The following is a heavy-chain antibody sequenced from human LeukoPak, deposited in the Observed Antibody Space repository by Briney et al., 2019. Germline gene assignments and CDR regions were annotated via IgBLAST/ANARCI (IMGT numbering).Heavy chain of an antibody. CDR1: GFTFSSYW. CDR2: INSDGSST. D-gene: IGHD3-10*01. V-gene: IGHV3-74*01. CDR3: AREDYYGSGRRAFDP. Sequence: GGSLRLSCAASGFTFSSYWMHWVRQAPGKGLVWVSSINSDGSSTSYADSVKGRFTISRDNAKNTLYLQMNSLRAEDTAVYYCAREDYYGSGRRAFDPWGQGTLVTVSS. J-gene: IGHJ5*02.